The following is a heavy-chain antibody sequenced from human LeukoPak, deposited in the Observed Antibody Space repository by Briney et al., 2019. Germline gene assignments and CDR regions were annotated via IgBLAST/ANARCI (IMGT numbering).Heavy chain of an antibody. CDR1: GFTFITYA. J-gene: IGHJ4*02. CDR2: ISGSGGDT. D-gene: IGHD4-23*01. V-gene: IGHV3-23*01. Sequence: GGSLRLSCAASGFTFITYAMIWVRQAPGKGLEWVSAISGSGGDTYYADSVKGRFTISRDNSKNTLHLQMNSLRAEDTAVYYCAKRTTVVNHFDYWGQGTLVTVSS. CDR3: AKRTTVVNHFDY.